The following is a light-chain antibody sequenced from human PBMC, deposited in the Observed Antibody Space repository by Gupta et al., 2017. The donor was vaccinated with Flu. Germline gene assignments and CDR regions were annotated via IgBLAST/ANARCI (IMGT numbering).Light chain of an antibody. V-gene: IGKV1-5*03. CDR1: QSLSDF. Sequence: PSTLSASVGDRITITCRASQSLSDFLAWYQQKPGKAPKLLIYMGSKVETGVPSRFSGSGSGTEFTLTISSGQPDDFATYYCQQQKSSPFTFGRGTKVDIK. J-gene: IGKJ4*01. CDR2: MGS. CDR3: QQQKSSPFT.